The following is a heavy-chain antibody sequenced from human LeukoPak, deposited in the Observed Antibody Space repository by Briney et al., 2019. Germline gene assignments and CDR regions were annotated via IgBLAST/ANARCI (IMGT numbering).Heavy chain of an antibody. D-gene: IGHD3-10*01. Sequence: PSETLSLTCTVSGGSISSYYWSWIRQPAGKGLEWIGRIYTSGSTNYSPSLKSRVTMSVDTSKNQFSLKLSSVTAADTAVYYCARETGYYGSGSGIDYWGQGTLVTVSS. CDR1: GGSISSYY. V-gene: IGHV4-4*07. CDR2: IYTSGST. J-gene: IGHJ4*02. CDR3: ARETGYYGSGSGIDY.